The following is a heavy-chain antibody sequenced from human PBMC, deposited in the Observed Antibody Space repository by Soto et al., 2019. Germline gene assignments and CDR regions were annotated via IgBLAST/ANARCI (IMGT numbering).Heavy chain of an antibody. J-gene: IGHJ6*02. Sequence: ASVKVSCKASGYTFTSYYMHWVRQAPGQGLEWMGIINPSGGSTSYAQKFQGRVTMTRDTSTSTVYMELSSLRSEDTAVYYCARVELSADYYYYGMDVWSQGTTVTVSS. D-gene: IGHD2-2*01. CDR2: INPSGGST. CDR1: GYTFTSYY. V-gene: IGHV1-46*01. CDR3: ARVELSADYYYYGMDV.